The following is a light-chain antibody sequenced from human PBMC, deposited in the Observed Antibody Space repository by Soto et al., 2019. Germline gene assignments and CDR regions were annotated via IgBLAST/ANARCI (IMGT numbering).Light chain of an antibody. CDR1: QSVSSY. J-gene: IGKJ5*01. CDR3: QQRSKWPPEVT. CDR2: DAS. Sequence: EIVLTQSPATLSLSPGERATLSCRAGQSVSSYLAWYQQKPGQAPRLLIYDASNRATGISARFSGSGSGTDFTLTISSLEPEDFAVYYCQQRSKWPPEVTFGQGTRLEI. V-gene: IGKV3-11*01.